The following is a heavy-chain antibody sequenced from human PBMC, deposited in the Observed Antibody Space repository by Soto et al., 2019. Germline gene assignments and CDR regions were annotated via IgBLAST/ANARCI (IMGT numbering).Heavy chain of an antibody. V-gene: IGHV4-30-2*06. CDR2: IYPSGTS. CDR3: ARGHYFGSGSTD. CDR1: GDSISGGGFS. Sequence: SETLSLTCAVSGDSISGGGFSWNWIRQSPGKGLEWIGYIYPSGTSYFNPSLKSRVSISLDKSRNQFSLWLSSMTAADTAVYYCARGHYFGSGSTDWGHGTLVTVSS. J-gene: IGHJ4*01. D-gene: IGHD3-10*01.